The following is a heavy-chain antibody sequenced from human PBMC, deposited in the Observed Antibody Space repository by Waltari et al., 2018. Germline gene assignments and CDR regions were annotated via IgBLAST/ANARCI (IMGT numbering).Heavy chain of an antibody. CDR2: IKEDGSEK. D-gene: IGHD1-26*01. J-gene: IGHJ3*02. CDR1: GFTFSSYW. V-gene: IGHV3-7*01. CDR3: ARTQWDSTSRRAFDI. Sequence: EVQLVESGGDLVQPGGSLRLSCAASGFTFSSYWLCWVRQAPGKGCEWVANIKEDGSEKYYVDSVKGRFTISRDNAKNSLYLQMNSLRAEDSAVYYCARTQWDSTSRRAFDIWGQGTVVTVSS.